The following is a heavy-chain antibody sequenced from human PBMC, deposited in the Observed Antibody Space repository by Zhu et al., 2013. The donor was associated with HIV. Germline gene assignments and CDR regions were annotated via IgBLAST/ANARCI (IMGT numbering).Heavy chain of an antibody. D-gene: IGHD5-18*01. CDR2: IYYSGST. Sequence: QVQLQESGPGLVKPSETLSLTCTVSGGSISSSSYYWGWIRQPPGKGLEWIGSIYYSGSTYYNPSLKSRVTISVDTSKNQFSLKLSSVAAADTAVYYCARDPQLPGAFDIWGQGTMVTVSS. V-gene: IGHV4-39*07. J-gene: IGHJ3*02. CDR3: ARDPQLPGAFDI. CDR1: GGSISSSSYY.